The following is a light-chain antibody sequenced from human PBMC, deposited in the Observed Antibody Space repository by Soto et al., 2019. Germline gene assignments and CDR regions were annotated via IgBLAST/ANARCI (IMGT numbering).Light chain of an antibody. CDR2: DVS. Sequence: QSALTQPASVSGSPGQSITISCTGTSSDVGGYNYVSWYQQHPGKAPKFMIYDVSNRPSGVSTRFSGSKSGNTASLTISGLQAEDGGDYYCNSYTTSNTRQIVFGTGTQLTVL. CDR1: SSDVGGYNY. V-gene: IGLV2-14*01. J-gene: IGLJ1*01. CDR3: NSYTTSNTRQIV.